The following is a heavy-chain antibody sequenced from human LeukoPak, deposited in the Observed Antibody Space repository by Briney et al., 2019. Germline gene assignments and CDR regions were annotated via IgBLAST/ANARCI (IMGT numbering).Heavy chain of an antibody. CDR2: IRYDGSNK. V-gene: IGHV3-30*02. J-gene: IGHJ4*02. D-gene: IGHD2-2*01. CDR3: ARARYCSSTNCYEHDY. Sequence: SGGCLRLSCAASGFTFSSYGMHWVRQAPGKGLEWVAFIRYDGSNKYYADSVKGRFTISRDNSKNSLYLQMNSLRAEDTAVYYCARARYCSSTNCYEHDYWGQGTQVTVPS. CDR1: GFTFSSYG.